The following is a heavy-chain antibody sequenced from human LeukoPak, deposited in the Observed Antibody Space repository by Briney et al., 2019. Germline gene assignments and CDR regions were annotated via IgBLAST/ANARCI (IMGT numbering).Heavy chain of an antibody. CDR1: GFTFSSYA. D-gene: IGHD4-17*01. Sequence: PGRSLRLSCAASGFTFSSYAMHWVRQAPGKGLEWVAVISYVGSNKYYADSVKGRFTISRDNSKNTLYLQMNSLRAEDTAVYYCARDNDYGDYPDAFDIWGQGTMVTVSS. V-gene: IGHV3-30-3*01. CDR2: ISYVGSNK. J-gene: IGHJ3*02. CDR3: ARDNDYGDYPDAFDI.